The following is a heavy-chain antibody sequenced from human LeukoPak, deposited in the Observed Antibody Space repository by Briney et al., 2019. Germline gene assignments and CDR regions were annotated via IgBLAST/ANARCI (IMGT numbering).Heavy chain of an antibody. J-gene: IGHJ3*02. V-gene: IGHV3-21*01. D-gene: IGHD6-19*01. CDR2: ISSSSSYI. CDR1: GFTFSSYS. Sequence: PGGSLRLSCAASGFTFSSYSMNWVRQAPGKGLEWVSSISSSSSYIYYADSVKGRFTISRDNAKNSLYLQMNSLRAEDTAVYYCARAPSWGQWLARPHAFDIWGQGTMVTVSS. CDR3: ARAPSWGQWLARPHAFDI.